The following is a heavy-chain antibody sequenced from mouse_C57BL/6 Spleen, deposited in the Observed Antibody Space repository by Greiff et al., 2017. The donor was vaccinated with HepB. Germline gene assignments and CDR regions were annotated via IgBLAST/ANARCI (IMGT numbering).Heavy chain of an antibody. CDR2: IYPGDGDT. J-gene: IGHJ4*01. CDR3: ARSFITTVVAPYYYAMDY. Sequence: QVQLQQSGPELVKPGASVKISCKASGYAFSSSWMNWVKQRPGKGLEWIGRIYPGDGDTNYNGKFKGKATLTADKSSSTAYMQLSSLTSEDSAVYFCARSFITTVVAPYYYAMDYWGQGTSVTVSS. V-gene: IGHV1-82*01. D-gene: IGHD1-1*01. CDR1: GYAFSSSW.